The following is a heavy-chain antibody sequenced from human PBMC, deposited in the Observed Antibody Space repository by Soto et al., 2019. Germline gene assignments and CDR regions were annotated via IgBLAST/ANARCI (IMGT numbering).Heavy chain of an antibody. CDR1: GASITFGGYS. V-gene: IGHV4-30-2*01. J-gene: IGHJ4*02. D-gene: IGHD1-26*01. CDR2: INHLETT. Sequence: SETLSLTCTVSGASITFGGYSWSWIRQTPGKDLEWIGYINHLETTFYNPSFESRLTLSIDRAKNQFSLKLHSMSAADRAVYFCARGGGSDSFDYWGQGILVTVSS. CDR3: ARGGGSDSFDY.